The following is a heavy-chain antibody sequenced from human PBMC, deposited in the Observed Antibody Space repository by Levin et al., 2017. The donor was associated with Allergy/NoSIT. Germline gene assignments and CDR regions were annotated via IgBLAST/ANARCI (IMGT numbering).Heavy chain of an antibody. D-gene: IGHD3-10*01. Sequence: GESLKISCAASGFTFSSYNLNWVRQAPGKGLEWISYITSRSSTIYYAESVKGRFTISRDNGKNSLYLLMNSLREEDTAIYYCVRSSPTVRRVSSLYYYESGSYSLPHYFDYWGQGTLVTVSS. CDR2: ITSRSSTI. V-gene: IGHV3-48*02. CDR3: VRSSPTVRRVSSLYYYESGSYSLPHYFDY. CDR1: GFTFSSYN. J-gene: IGHJ4*02.